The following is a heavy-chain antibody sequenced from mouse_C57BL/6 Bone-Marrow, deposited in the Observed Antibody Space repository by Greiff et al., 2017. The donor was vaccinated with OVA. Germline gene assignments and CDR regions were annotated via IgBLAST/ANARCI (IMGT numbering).Heavy chain of an antibody. D-gene: IGHD2-1*01. CDR2: IDPANGNT. CDR1: GFNIKNPY. CDR3: AVYYGNYAYWYFDV. V-gene: IGHV14-3*01. J-gene: IGHJ1*03. Sequence: VQLQQSVAELVRPGASVKLSCTASGFNIKNPYMHWVKQRPEQGLEWIGRIDPANGNTKYAPKFQGKATITADTSSNTAYLQLSSLTSEDTAIYYCAVYYGNYAYWYFDVWGTGTTVTVSS.